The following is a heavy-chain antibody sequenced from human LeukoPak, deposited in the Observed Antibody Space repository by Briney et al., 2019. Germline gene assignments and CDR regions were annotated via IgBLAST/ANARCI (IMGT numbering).Heavy chain of an antibody. CDR3: ARLQVGATGGDAFDI. CDR2: IYYSGST. V-gene: IGHV4-39*01. D-gene: IGHD1-26*01. J-gene: IGHJ3*02. Sequence: PSETLSLTCTVSGGSISSYYWGWIRQPPGKGLEWIGSIYYSGSTYYNPSLKSRVTISVDTSKNQFSLKLSSVTAADTAVYYCARLQVGATGGDAFDIWGQGTMVTVSS. CDR1: GGSISSYY.